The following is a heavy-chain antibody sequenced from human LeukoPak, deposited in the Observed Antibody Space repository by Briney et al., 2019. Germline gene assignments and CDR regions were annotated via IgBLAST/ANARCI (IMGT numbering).Heavy chain of an antibody. V-gene: IGHV3-30*18. Sequence: GRSLRPSCAASGFTFSSYGMHWVRQAPGKGLEWVAVISYDGSNKYYADSVKGRFTISRDNSKNTLYLQMNSLRAEDTAVYYCANLRVWGQGTLVTVSS. CDR1: GFTFSSYG. J-gene: IGHJ4*02. CDR2: ISYDGSNK. CDR3: ANLRV.